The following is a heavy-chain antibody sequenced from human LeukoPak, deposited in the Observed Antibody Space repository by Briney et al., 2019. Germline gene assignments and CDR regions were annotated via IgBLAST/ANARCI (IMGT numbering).Heavy chain of an antibody. CDR2: IYTNTGNP. Sequence: ASVKVSCKASGYTFTSYAMNWVRQAPGQGLEWMGWIYTNTGNPTYAQGFTGRFVFSLDTSVSTAYLQISSLKAEDTAVYYCARDRTPTNSIAVAVTRDYFDYWGQGTLVTVSS. CDR3: ARDRTPTNSIAVAVTRDYFDY. V-gene: IGHV7-4-1*02. D-gene: IGHD6-19*01. J-gene: IGHJ4*02. CDR1: GYTFTSYA.